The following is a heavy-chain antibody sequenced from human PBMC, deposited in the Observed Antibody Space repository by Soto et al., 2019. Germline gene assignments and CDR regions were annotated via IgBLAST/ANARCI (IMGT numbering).Heavy chain of an antibody. Sequence: GGSLRLSCAASGFTFSSYEMNWVRQAPGKGLEWVSYISSSGSTIYYADSVKGRFTISRDNAKNSLYLQMNSLRAEDTAIYYCARDGLGVYSSGYYYYYGMDVWGQGTTVTVSS. V-gene: IGHV3-48*03. J-gene: IGHJ6*02. CDR2: ISSSGSTI. CDR3: ARDGLGVYSSGYYYYYGMDV. CDR1: GFTFSSYE. D-gene: IGHD2-8*01.